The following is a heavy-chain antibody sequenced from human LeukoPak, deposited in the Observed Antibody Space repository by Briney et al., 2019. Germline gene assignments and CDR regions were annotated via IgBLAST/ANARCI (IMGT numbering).Heavy chain of an antibody. CDR2: IYHSGST. D-gene: IGHD1-26*01. CDR1: GYSISSGYY. J-gene: IGHJ3*02. CDR3: ARIGSHDAFDI. V-gene: IGHV4-38-2*02. Sequence: SETLSLTCTVSGYSISSGYYWGWIRQPPGKGLEWIGSIYHSGSTYYNPSLKSRVTISVDTSKNQFSLKLSSVTAADTAVYYCARIGSHDAFDIWGQGTMVTVSS.